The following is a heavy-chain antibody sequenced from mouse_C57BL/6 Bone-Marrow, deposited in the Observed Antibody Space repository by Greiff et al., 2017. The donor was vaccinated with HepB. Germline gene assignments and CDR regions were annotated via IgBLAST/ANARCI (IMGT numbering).Heavy chain of an antibody. CDR3: ARAYYDYDSFDY. CDR1: GYSITSGYY. D-gene: IGHD2-4*01. CDR2: ISYDGSN. Sequence: EVKLMESGPGLVKPSQSLSLTCSVTGYSITSGYYWNWIRQFPGNKLEWMGYISYDGSNNYNPSLKNRISITRDTSKNQFFLKLNSVTTEDTATYYCARAYYDYDSFDYWGQGTTLTVSS. J-gene: IGHJ2*01. V-gene: IGHV3-6*01.